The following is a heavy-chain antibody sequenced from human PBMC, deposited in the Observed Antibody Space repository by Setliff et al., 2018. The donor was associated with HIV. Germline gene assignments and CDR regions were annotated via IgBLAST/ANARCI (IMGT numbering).Heavy chain of an antibody. Sequence: GGSLRLSCTASGFTFINYEMSWVRQAPGKGLEWVAYISYSGSAIHYADSVKGRFTISRDNAKNSLYLQMNSLRAEDTAVYYCARDRVVGATLDPLDLWGQGTMVTVSS. CDR3: ARDRVVGATLDPLDL. CDR2: ISYSGSAI. D-gene: IGHD1-26*01. J-gene: IGHJ3*01. CDR1: GFTFINYE. V-gene: IGHV3-48*03.